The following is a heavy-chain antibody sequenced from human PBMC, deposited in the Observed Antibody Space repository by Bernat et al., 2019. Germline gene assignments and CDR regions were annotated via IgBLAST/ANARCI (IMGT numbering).Heavy chain of an antibody. CDR3: AKGCGFGEFHDAFDI. CDR1: GFTFSSYG. V-gene: IGHV3-30*18. D-gene: IGHD3-10*01. CDR2: ISYDGSNK. Sequence: QVQLVASGGGVVQPGRSLRLSCAASGFTFSSYGMHWVRQAPGKGLEWVAVISYDGSNKYYADSVKGRFTISRDNSKNTLYLQMNSLRAEDTAVYYCAKGCGFGEFHDAFDIWGQGTMVTVSS. J-gene: IGHJ3*02.